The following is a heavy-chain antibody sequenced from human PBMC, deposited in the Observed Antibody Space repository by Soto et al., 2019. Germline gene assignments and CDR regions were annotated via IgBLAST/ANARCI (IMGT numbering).Heavy chain of an antibody. V-gene: IGHV4-34*01. CDR3: AREVCSSTSCYDAFDI. CDR1: GGSFSGYY. Sequence: QVQLQQWGAGLLKPSETLSLTCAVYGGSFSGYYWSWIRQPPGKGLEWIGEINHSGSTNYNPSLKSRVTISVDTSKNQFSLKLSSVTAADTAVYYCAREVCSSTSCYDAFDIWGQGTMVTVSS. J-gene: IGHJ3*02. CDR2: INHSGST. D-gene: IGHD2-2*01.